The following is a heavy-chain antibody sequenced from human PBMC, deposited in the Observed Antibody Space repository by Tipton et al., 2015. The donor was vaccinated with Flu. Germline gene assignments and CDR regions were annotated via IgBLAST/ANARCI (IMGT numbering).Heavy chain of an antibody. CDR1: GFTFSNYA. D-gene: IGHD1-20*01. CDR3: AKARGGSNWNDYFDN. CDR2: ISTDASVK. J-gene: IGHJ4*02. V-gene: IGHV3-30*18. Sequence: QVQLVQSGGGVVQPGRSLRLSCAASGFTFSNYAMHWVRQAPGKGLEWVAFISTDASVKYYTDSVKGRFTFSRDNSQNTLYLQMNSLRAEDTAVYYCAKARGGSNWNDYFDNWGQGTLVTVSS.